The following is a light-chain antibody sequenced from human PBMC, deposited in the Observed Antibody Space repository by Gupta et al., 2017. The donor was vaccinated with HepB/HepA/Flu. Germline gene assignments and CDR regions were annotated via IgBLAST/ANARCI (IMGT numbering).Light chain of an antibody. CDR3: CSYAGSYTWV. Sequence: QSALTQPRSVSGFPGQSVTISCTGTSSDVGDYNYVSWYQQHPGKAPKLMIYDVSKRPSGVPDRFSGSKSGNTASLTISGLQAEDEADYYCCSYAGSYTWVFGGGTKLTVL. CDR1: SSDVGDYNY. V-gene: IGLV2-11*01. CDR2: DVS. J-gene: IGLJ3*02.